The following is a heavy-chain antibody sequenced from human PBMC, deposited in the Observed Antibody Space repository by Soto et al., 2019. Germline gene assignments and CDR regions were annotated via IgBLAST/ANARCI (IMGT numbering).Heavy chain of an antibody. CDR1: GFTFSSYA. D-gene: IGHD3-22*01. J-gene: IGHJ4*02. CDR3: AKDANYYDSSGYLLFDY. CDR2: ISGSGGST. V-gene: IGHV3-23*01. Sequence: GGSLRLSCAASGFTFSSYAMSWVRQAPGKGLEWVSAISGSGGSTYYADSVKGRFTISRDNSKNTLYLQMNSLRAEDTAVYYCAKDANYYDSSGYLLFDYWGQGTLVTVSS.